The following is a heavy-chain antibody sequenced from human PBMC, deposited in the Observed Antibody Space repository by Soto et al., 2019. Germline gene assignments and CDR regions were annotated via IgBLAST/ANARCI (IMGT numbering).Heavy chain of an antibody. V-gene: IGHV4-34*02. Sequence: QVHLQQWGAGLLKPSETLSLTCAVYGESFIGYYWTWIRQPPGKGLEWIGEINHRGSTNYNPSLTSRVTISIDPYKHQFSLKLTSVTAADTSVYYCARTDIVTTNWFDPWGQGTLVTVSS. CDR3: ARTDIVTTNWFDP. CDR1: GESFIGYY. CDR2: INHRGST. D-gene: IGHD5-12*01. J-gene: IGHJ5*02.